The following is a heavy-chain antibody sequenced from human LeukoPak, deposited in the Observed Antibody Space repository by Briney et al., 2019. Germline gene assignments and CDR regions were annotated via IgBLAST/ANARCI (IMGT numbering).Heavy chain of an antibody. CDR1: GYSISSGYY. CDR2: IYHSGST. Sequence: SETLSLTCAVSGYSISSGYYWGWIRPPPGKGLEWIGSIYHSGSTYYNPSLKSRVTISVDTSKNQFSLRVTSVTAADRALYFCARDSSPAALPYMDAWGKGTTVTVSS. J-gene: IGHJ6*03. CDR3: ARDSSPAALPYMDA. D-gene: IGHD2-2*01. V-gene: IGHV4-38-2*02.